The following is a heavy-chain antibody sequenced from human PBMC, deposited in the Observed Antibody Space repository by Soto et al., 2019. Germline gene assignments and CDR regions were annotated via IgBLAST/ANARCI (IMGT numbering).Heavy chain of an antibody. CDR2: ISGSGSSI. CDR3: AKGGDSSSWKNWFDP. D-gene: IGHD6-13*01. Sequence: EVQLLESGGGLVQPGGSLRLSCAASGFTFSNYAMTWVRQAPGKGLEWVSGISGSGSSIYYADSVKGRFTISRDNSKNTLYPQMNSLRAEDTAVYYCAKGGDSSSWKNWFDPWGQGTLVTVSS. CDR1: GFTFSNYA. J-gene: IGHJ5*02. V-gene: IGHV3-23*01.